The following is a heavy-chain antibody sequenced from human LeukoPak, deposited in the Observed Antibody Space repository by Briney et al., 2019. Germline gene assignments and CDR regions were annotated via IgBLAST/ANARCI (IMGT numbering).Heavy chain of an antibody. V-gene: IGHV3-53*01. J-gene: IGHJ4*02. CDR3: ARGKGGYEAPTDY. CDR2: IYSGGST. Sequence: GGSLRLSCAASGFTVSSNYMSWVRQAPGKGLEWVSVIYSGGSTYYADSVKGRFTISRDNSKNTLYLQMNSLRADDTAVYYCARGKGGYEAPTDYWGQGTLVTVSS. D-gene: IGHD5-12*01. CDR1: GFTVSSNY.